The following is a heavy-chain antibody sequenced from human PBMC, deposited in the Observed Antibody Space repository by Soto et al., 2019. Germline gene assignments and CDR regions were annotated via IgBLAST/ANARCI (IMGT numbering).Heavy chain of an antibody. CDR3: SRDPGHGSGRLDS. Sequence: ASVKVSCKGTGYTFTRHPMRWVRQAPGEGLEWMGWIGPSKGYTDYAPKFQGRITMTTDTSTTTVYMELRNLTSDDAAMYYCSRDPGHGSGRLDSWGQGTMVIVSA. D-gene: IGHD6-19*01. CDR2: IGPSKGYT. J-gene: IGHJ4*02. CDR1: GYTFTRHP. V-gene: IGHV1-18*01.